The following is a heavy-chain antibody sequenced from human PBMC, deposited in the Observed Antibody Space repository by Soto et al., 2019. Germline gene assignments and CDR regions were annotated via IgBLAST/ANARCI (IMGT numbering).Heavy chain of an antibody. D-gene: IGHD3-3*01. CDR2: ISSSSFTI. V-gene: IGHV3-48*01. CDR3: ARGYYHFWSWHFCF. Sequence: GGSLRLSCAASGFRFSDYSMNWVRQAPGRGLEWVSYISSSSFTIHYADSVEGRFAISRDNAKNSLYLQMNSLRVEDTAVYYCARGYYHFWSWHFCFWGQGALVTVSS. CDR1: GFRFSDYS. J-gene: IGHJ4*02.